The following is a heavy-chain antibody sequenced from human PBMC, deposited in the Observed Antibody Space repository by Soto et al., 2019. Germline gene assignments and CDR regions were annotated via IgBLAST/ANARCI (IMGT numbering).Heavy chain of an antibody. Sequence: QVQLVQSGAEVQKPGSSVKVSCKASGGTFSSYTISWVRQAPGQGLEWMGRIIPILVIANYAEKIQGRVTMNAHKSTSTAYMELSSLRYEDTAVYYCARDHHSEREAPLGTDYYYCYYMDVWGKGTTVTVSS. J-gene: IGHJ6*03. CDR1: GGTFSSYT. CDR3: ARDHHSEREAPLGTDYYYCYYMDV. V-gene: IGHV1-69*08. D-gene: IGHD1-1*01. CDR2: IIPILVIA.